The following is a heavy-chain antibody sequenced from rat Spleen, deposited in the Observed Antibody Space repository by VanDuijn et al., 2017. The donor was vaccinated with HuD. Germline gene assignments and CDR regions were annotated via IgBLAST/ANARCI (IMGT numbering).Heavy chain of an antibody. V-gene: IGHV2-45*01. J-gene: IGHJ2*01. CDR3: ARDLDGYFDY. D-gene: IGHD1-12*03. Sequence: QVQLMESGPGLVQPSETLSPTCTVPGFSLTSYNVHWVRQPPGKGLEWMGVMWSGGSTDYNSALKSRLSISRDTSKNQVFLKMNSLQSEDTTTYYCARDLDGYFDYWGQGVMVTVSS. CDR1: GFSLTSYN. CDR2: MWSGGST.